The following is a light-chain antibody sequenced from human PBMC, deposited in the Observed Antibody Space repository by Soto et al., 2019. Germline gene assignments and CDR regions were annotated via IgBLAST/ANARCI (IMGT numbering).Light chain of an antibody. Sequence: DIQLTQSPSFLSASVGDRVTITCRASQGLSSYVAWYQQKPGTAPKLLIYAASSLQSGVPSRFSGGGSGKEFTLTISSLQPEDFATYSCQPLTSYRLTFGGGTKVAIK. V-gene: IGKV1-9*01. CDR3: QPLTSYRLT. CDR2: AAS. CDR1: QGLSSY. J-gene: IGKJ4*01.